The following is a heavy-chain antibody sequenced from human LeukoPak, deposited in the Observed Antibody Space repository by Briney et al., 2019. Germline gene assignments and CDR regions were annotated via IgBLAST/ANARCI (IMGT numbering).Heavy chain of an antibody. J-gene: IGHJ4*02. D-gene: IGHD3-22*01. V-gene: IGHV1-8*01. CDR1: GYTFTGYD. Sequence: ASVKVPCKASGYTFTGYDINWVRQATGQGLEWMGWMNPNSGNTGYAQKFQGRVTMTRNTSISTAYMELSSLRSEDTAVYYCARVRLLYYYDSSGYYGYWGQGTLVTVSS. CDR2: MNPNSGNT. CDR3: ARVRLLYYYDSSGYYGY.